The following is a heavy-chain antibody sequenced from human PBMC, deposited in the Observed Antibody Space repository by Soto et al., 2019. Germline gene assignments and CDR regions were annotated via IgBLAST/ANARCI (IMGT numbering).Heavy chain of an antibody. CDR3: ARGRGAIFGVVTHPYYDGMDV. CDR2: MNPNSGNT. J-gene: IGHJ6*02. Sequence: QVQLVQSGAEVKKPGASVKVSCKASGYTFTRYDINWVRQATGQGLEWMGWMNPNSGNTGYAQKFQGRVTMTRNTYLSTAYMERSSLRSEDTAVYYCARGRGAIFGVVTHPYYDGMDVWGQGTTVTVSS. CDR1: GYTFTRYD. V-gene: IGHV1-8*01. D-gene: IGHD3-3*01.